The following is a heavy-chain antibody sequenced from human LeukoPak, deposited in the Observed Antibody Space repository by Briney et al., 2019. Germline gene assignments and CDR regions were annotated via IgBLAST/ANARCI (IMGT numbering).Heavy chain of an antibody. CDR1: GGSISSYY. CDR3: ARRVYGSGSYIDY. Sequence: KPSETLSLTCTVSGGSISSYYWSWIRQPPGKGLEWIGYIYYSGSTNYDPSLKSRVTISVDTSKNQFSLKLSSVTAADTAVYYCARRVYGSGSYIDYWGQGTLVTVSS. J-gene: IGHJ4*02. CDR2: IYYSGST. V-gene: IGHV4-59*08. D-gene: IGHD3-10*01.